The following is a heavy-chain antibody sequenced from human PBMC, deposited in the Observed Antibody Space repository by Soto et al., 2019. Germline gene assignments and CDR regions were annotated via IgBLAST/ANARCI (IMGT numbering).Heavy chain of an antibody. D-gene: IGHD2-21*02. CDR3: VRGDKGGFDL. Sequence: EVQLVESEGGLVQRGGSLRLSCAASGFTFNYYWMDWVRQAPGQGLVWVSHIHSDGSTTTYADSVKGRFTISRDNAKNTLYLQMNSLRAEDTAVYYCVRGDKGGFDLWGQGTTVTVSS. CDR1: GFTFNYYW. V-gene: IGHV3-74*01. J-gene: IGHJ3*01. CDR2: IHSDGSTT.